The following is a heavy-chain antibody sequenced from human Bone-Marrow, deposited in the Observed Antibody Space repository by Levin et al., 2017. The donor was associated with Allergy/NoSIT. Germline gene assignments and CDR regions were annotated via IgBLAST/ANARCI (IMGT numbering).Heavy chain of an antibody. CDR2: ISSSGSTI. CDR3: ARVRGRGLSHSYFDY. Sequence: GESLKISCAASGFTFSDYYMSWIRQAPGKGLEWVSYISSSGSTIYYADSVKGRFTISRDNAKNSLYLQMNSLRAEDTAVYYCARVRGRGLSHSYFDYWGQGTLVTVSS. D-gene: IGHD1-26*01. V-gene: IGHV3-11*01. J-gene: IGHJ4*02. CDR1: GFTFSDYY.